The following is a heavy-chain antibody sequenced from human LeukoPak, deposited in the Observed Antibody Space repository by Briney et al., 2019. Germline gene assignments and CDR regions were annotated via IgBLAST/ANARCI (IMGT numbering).Heavy chain of an antibody. J-gene: IGHJ4*02. D-gene: IGHD6-13*01. CDR3: ARVAEAAAFDS. V-gene: IGHV3-21*06. CDR2: ISDNSRYI. CDR1: GFTFSTYA. Sequence: PGGSLRLSCAASGFTFSTYAMHWVRQAPGKGLEWVSSISDNSRYIYYADSMRGRFTISRDNAKNSLYLQMNSLKPEDTAVYYCARVAEAAAFDSWGQGTLVTVSS.